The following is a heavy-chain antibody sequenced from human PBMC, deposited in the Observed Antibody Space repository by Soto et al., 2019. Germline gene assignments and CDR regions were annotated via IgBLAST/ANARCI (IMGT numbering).Heavy chain of an antibody. CDR2: ISGSGGST. Sequence: LRLSCAASGFTFSSYAMSWVRQAPGKGLEWVSAISGSGGSTYYADSVKGRFTISRDNSKNTLYLQMNSLRAEDTAVYYCAKHPSPGSGSYYFDYWGQGTLVTVSS. J-gene: IGHJ4*02. CDR1: GFTFSSYA. V-gene: IGHV3-23*01. CDR3: AKHPSPGSGSYYFDY. D-gene: IGHD1-26*01.